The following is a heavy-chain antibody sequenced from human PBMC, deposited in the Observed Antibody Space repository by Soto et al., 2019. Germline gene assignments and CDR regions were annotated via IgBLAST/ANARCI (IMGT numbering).Heavy chain of an antibody. CDR2: INPNSGGT. CDR3: ARELTSSDNMITFGGVIGGWFDP. V-gene: IGHV1-2*04. Sequence: ASVKVSCKASGYTITGYYMHWVRQAPGQGLEWMGWINPNSGGTNYAQKFQGWVTMTKDTSISTAYMELSRLRSDDTAVYYCARELTSSDNMITFGGVIGGWFDPWGQGTLVTVSS. D-gene: IGHD3-16*01. CDR1: GYTITGYY. J-gene: IGHJ5*02.